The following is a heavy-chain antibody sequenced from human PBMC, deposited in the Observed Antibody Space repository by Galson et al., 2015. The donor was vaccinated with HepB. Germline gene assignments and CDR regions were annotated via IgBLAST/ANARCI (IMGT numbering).Heavy chain of an antibody. D-gene: IGHD3-10*01. V-gene: IGHV3-30*04. CDR3: ARDGSGSSADY. CDR2: ISYDGSNK. Sequence: SLRLSCAASGFTFSSYAMHWVRQAPGKGLEWVAVISYDGSNKYYADSVKGRFTISRDNSKNTLYLQMNSLRAEDTAVYYCARDGSGSSADYWGQGTLVTVSS. CDR1: GFTFSSYA. J-gene: IGHJ4*02.